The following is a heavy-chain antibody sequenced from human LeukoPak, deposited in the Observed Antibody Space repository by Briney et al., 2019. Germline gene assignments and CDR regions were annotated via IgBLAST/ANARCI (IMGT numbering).Heavy chain of an antibody. V-gene: IGHV3-53*01. CDR3: AKLSTQWLPHY. J-gene: IGHJ4*02. Sequence: GGSLRLSCAASGFTVSSNYMSWVRQAPGKGLEWVSVIYSGGSTYYADSVKGRFTISRDNAKNSLYLQMNSLRAEDTAVYYCAKLSTQWLPHYWGQGTLVTVSS. D-gene: IGHD6-19*01. CDR2: IYSGGST. CDR1: GFTVSSNY.